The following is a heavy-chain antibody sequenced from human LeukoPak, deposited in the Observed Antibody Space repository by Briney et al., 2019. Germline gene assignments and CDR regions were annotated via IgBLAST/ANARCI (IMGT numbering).Heavy chain of an antibody. CDR3: ARDLCSGGSCSDY. Sequence: PGGSLRLSCAVSEFTVSSNYMSWVRQAPGKGLEWVSVIYSGGSIYYADSVKGRFTFSRDNSKNTLYLQMNSLRAEDTAVYYCARDLCSGGSCSDYWGQGTLVTVSS. CDR1: EFTVSSNY. V-gene: IGHV3-66*01. J-gene: IGHJ4*02. D-gene: IGHD2-15*01. CDR2: IYSGGSI.